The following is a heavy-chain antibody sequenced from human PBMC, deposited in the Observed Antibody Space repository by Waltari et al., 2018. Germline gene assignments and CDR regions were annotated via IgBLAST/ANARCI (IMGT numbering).Heavy chain of an antibody. CDR2: SSGSNADT. Sequence: QVQLVQSGAEVKKPGASVKVSCKASGYTFTSYGISWVRQAPGQGLAWMGWSSGSNADTNSAQNRQGGGTMTTDTSTRTAYMELKSLRSDDTAVYYCARGDYILTGDYKGLYYWGQGTLVTVSS. CDR3: ARGDYILTGDYKGLYY. D-gene: IGHD3-9*01. V-gene: IGHV1-18*01. J-gene: IGHJ4*02. CDR1: GYTFTSYG.